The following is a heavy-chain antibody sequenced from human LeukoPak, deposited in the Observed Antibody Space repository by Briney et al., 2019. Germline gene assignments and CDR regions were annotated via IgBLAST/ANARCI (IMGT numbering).Heavy chain of an antibody. CDR2: ISSSSSYI. CDR3: AGGGQYCSGGSCYSRYYHYYMDV. D-gene: IGHD2-15*01. CDR1: GFTFSSYG. J-gene: IGHJ6*03. V-gene: IGHV3-21*01. Sequence: GGSLRLSCAASGFTFSSYGMSWVRQAPGKGLEWVSSISSSSSYIYYADSVKGRFTISRDNAKNSLYLQMNSPRAEDTAVYYCAGGGQYCSGGSCYSRYYHYYMDVWGKGTTVTVSS.